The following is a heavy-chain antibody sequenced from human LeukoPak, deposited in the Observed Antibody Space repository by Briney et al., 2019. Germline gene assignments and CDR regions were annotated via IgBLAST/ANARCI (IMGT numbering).Heavy chain of an antibody. CDR1: GFTFSSYA. CDR2: ISGSGGST. CDR3: AKELLYGSGISMDY. Sequence: GGSLRLSCAASGFTFSSYAMSWVRRAPGKGLEWVSAISGSGGSTYYADSVKGRFTISRDNSKNTLYLQMNSLRAEDTAVYYCAKELLYGSGISMDYWGQGTLVTVSS. D-gene: IGHD3-10*01. V-gene: IGHV3-23*01. J-gene: IGHJ4*02.